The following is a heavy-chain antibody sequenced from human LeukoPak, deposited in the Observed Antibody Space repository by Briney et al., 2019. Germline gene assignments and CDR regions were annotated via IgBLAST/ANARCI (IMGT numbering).Heavy chain of an antibody. V-gene: IGHV3-7*01. CDR1: GFTFSSKW. CDR2: IQPDGSEG. D-gene: IGHD3-16*01. J-gene: IGHJ5*02. Sequence: PGGSLRLSCAASGFTFSSKWMSWVRQAPGKGLEWVGNIQPDGSEGYPVDSVKGRFTISRDNARNSLFLQMNGLRVEDTAVYYCASQSFAKFDPWGQGTLVIVSS. CDR3: ASQSFAKFDP.